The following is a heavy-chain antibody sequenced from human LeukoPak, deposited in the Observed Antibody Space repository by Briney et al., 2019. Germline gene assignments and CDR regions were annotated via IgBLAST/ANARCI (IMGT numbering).Heavy chain of an antibody. D-gene: IGHD6-19*01. CDR2: IIPIFGTA. J-gene: IGHJ4*02. V-gene: IGHV1-69*06. CDR1: GGTFSSYA. Sequence: ASVKVSCKASGGTFSSYAISWVRQAPGQGLEWMGGIIPIFGTANYAQKFQGRVTITADKSTSTAYMELRSLRSDDTAVYYCARDGIAVAGQKIDYWGQGTLVTVSS. CDR3: ARDGIAVAGQKIDY.